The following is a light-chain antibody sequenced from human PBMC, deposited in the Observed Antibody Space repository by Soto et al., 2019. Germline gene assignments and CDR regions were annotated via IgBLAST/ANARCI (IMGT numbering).Light chain of an antibody. V-gene: IGKV1-39*01. J-gene: IGKJ4*01. CDR3: QQTYSPYVS. CDR2: RSF. CDR1: QDIDTH. Sequence: DIHMTQSPSSLSASLGDRVTITCRASQDIDTHLNRYQQKPGKAPKLLIFRSFALQSGVPSRFSGSGSGTDFTLTINSLQREDFATYFCQQTYSPYVSFGGGSRVEI.